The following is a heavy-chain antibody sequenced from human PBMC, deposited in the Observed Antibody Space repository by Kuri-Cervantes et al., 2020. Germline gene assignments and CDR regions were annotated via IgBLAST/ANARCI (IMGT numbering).Heavy chain of an antibody. Sequence: SETLSLTCAVYGGSFSGYYWSWIRQPPGKGLEWIGEINRSGSTNYNPSLKSRVTISVDTSKNQFSLKLSSITAADTAVYYCTRAKTARGWFDPWGQGTLVTVSS. CDR3: TRAKTARGWFDP. CDR2: INRSGST. V-gene: IGHV4-34*01. J-gene: IGHJ5*02. D-gene: IGHD6-6*01. CDR1: GGSFSGYY.